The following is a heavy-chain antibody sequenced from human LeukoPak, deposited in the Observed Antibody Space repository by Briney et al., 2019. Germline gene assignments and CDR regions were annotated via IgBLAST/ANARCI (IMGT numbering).Heavy chain of an antibody. CDR1: GGTFSSYT. CDR2: IIPIIGIA. D-gene: IGHD5-24*01. J-gene: IGHJ5*02. CDR3: ARTTRRDGYKGWFDP. Sequence: GSSVTVSCKASGGTFSSYTISWVRQAPGQGLEWMGRIIPIIGIANCAQKFPGRVTITADKSTSTAYMELSSLRSEDTAVYYCARTTRRDGYKGWFDPWGQGTLVTVSS. V-gene: IGHV1-69*02.